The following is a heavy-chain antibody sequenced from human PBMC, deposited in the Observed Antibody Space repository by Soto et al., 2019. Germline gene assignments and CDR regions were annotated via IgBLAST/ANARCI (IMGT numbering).Heavy chain of an antibody. CDR3: APSRGYSYGLDY. D-gene: IGHD5-18*01. CDR2: INAGNGNT. V-gene: IGHV1-3*01. J-gene: IGHJ4*02. CDR1: GYTFTSYA. Sequence: ASVKVSCKASGYTFTSYAMHWVLQAPGQRLEWMGWINAGNGNTKYSQKFQGRVTITRDTSASTAYMELSSLRSEDTAVYYCAPSRGYSYGLDYWGQGTLVTVSS.